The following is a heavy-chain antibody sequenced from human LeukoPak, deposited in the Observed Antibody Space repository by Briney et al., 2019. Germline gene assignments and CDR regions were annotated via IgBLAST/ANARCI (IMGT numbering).Heavy chain of an antibody. V-gene: IGHV3-23*01. D-gene: IGHD4-17*01. Sequence: GGSLRLSCAASGFTFSSYWMNWVRQAPGKGLEWVSAISGSGGSTYYADSVKGRFTISRDNSKNTLYLQMNSLRAEDTAVYYCAKSTTVTTWDYWGQGTLVTVSS. J-gene: IGHJ4*02. CDR2: ISGSGGST. CDR1: GFTFSSYW. CDR3: AKSTTVTTWDY.